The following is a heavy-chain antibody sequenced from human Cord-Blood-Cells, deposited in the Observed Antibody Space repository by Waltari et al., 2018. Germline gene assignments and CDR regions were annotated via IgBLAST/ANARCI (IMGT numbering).Heavy chain of an antibody. CDR3: ARGVLGLYYFDY. D-gene: IGHD7-27*01. V-gene: IGHV1-2*02. Sequence: QVQLVQSGAEVKKPGASVTVSCTASGYTFPGDHSPWERQAPGQGLEWMGWINPNSGGTNYAQKFQGRVTMTRDTSISTAYMELSRLRSDDTAVYYCARGVLGLYYFDYWGQGTLVTVSS. CDR1: GYTFPGDH. J-gene: IGHJ4*02. CDR2: INPNSGGT.